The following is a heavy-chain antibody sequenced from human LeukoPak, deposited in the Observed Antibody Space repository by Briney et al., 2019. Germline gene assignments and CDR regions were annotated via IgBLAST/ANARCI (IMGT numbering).Heavy chain of an antibody. D-gene: IGHD2-21*02. CDR3: ARAFRAYCGGDCPPFDI. CDR2: IYSGGST. V-gene: IGHV3-53*01. J-gene: IGHJ3*02. CDR1: GFTVSSNY. Sequence: GGSLRLSCAASGFTVSSNYMSWVRQAPGKGLEWVSVIYSGGSTYYADSVKGRFTISRDNSKNTLYLQMNSLRAEDTAVYYCARAFRAYCGGDCPPFDIWGQGTMVTVSS.